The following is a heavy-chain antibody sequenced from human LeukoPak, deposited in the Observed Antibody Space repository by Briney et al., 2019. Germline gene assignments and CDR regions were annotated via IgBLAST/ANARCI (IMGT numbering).Heavy chain of an antibody. CDR3: AKGPGGSGTSRYTMDV. Sequence: GGSLRLSCAASGFTFSSYAMSWVRQAPGKGLEWVSAISDVGGTTYYADSVKGRFTISRDNSKNTLYLQMNTLRAEDTAVYYCAKGPGGSGTSRYTMDVWGQGTTVTVSS. CDR2: ISDVGGTT. V-gene: IGHV3-23*01. CDR1: GFTFSSYA. D-gene: IGHD2-2*01. J-gene: IGHJ6*02.